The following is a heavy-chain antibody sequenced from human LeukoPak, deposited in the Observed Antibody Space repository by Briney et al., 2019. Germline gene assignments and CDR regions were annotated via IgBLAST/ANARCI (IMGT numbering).Heavy chain of an antibody. CDR2: INHSGST. CDR3: ASGPSSSWYFYFQH. Sequence: SETLSLTCAVYGGSFSGYYWSWIRQPPGKGLEWIGEINHSGSTNYNPSLKSRVTISVDTSKNQFSLKLSSVTAADTAVCYCASGPSSSWYFYFQHWGQGTLVTVSS. V-gene: IGHV4-34*01. J-gene: IGHJ1*01. D-gene: IGHD6-13*01. CDR1: GGSFSGYY.